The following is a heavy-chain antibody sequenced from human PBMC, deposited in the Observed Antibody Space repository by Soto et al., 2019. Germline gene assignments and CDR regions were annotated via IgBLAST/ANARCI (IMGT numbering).Heavy chain of an antibody. CDR2: IIPSFGTA. D-gene: IGHD2-2*02. V-gene: IGHV1-69*06. CDR1: GGTFSSYA. Sequence: SVKVSCKASGGTFSSYAITWVRQAPGQGLEWMGGIIPSFGTANYAQKFQGRVTITADKSTNTAYMEMSSLRPEDTAVYYCARELGYCSSAGCYTLFAYNWFDPWGQGTLVTVSS. J-gene: IGHJ5*02. CDR3: ARELGYCSSAGCYTLFAYNWFDP.